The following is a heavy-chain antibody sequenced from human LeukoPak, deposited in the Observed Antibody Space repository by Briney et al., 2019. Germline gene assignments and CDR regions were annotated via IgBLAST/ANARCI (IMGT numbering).Heavy chain of an antibody. D-gene: IGHD3-3*01. CDR3: ASLYDFWSGYSNWFDP. CDR2: IYYSGST. V-gene: IGHV4-30-4*01. CDR1: GGSISSGDYY. Sequence: SETLSLTCTVSGGSISSGDYYWSWIRHPPGKALEGIGYIYYSGSTYYNPSLKGRVTISVDTSKNQFSLKLSSVTAADTAVYYCASLYDFWSGYSNWFDPWGQGTLVTVSS. J-gene: IGHJ5*02.